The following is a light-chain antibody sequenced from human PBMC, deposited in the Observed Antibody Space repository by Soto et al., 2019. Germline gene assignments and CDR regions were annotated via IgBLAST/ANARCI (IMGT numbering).Light chain of an antibody. J-gene: IGKJ3*01. Sequence: EIVLTQSPGTLSLSPGERATLSCRASQSVSSSYLAWYQQKPGQAPRLLMYGASSRATGIPDRFSGSGSGADFILTINRLEPEDFAVYYCLQYGSSPLFTFGPGTKVDIK. V-gene: IGKV3-20*01. CDR2: GAS. CDR3: LQYGSSPLFT. CDR1: QSVSSSY.